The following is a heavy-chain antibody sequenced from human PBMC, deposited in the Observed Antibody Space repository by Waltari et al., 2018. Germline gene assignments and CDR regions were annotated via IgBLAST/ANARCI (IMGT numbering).Heavy chain of an antibody. CDR1: GGSFSGYN. J-gene: IGHJ3*02. CDR3: ARPYCSSASCYGAFDI. CDR2: INHSGSN. Sequence: QVQLQQWGAGLLKPSETLSLTCAVYGGSFSGYNWSWIREPPGKGLGWIGEINHSGSNNYNSSLKSRVTISVDTSKNQFSLKLRSVTAADTAVYYCARPYCSSASCYGAFDIWGQGTMVTVSS. V-gene: IGHV4-34*01. D-gene: IGHD2-2*01.